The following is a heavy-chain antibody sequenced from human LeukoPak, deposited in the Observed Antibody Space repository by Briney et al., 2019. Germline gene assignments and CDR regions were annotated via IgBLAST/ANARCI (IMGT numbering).Heavy chain of an antibody. CDR2: INSDGSIT. CDR1: GFTFSSYW. V-gene: IGHV3-74*01. Sequence: PGGSLRLSCAASGFTFSSYWMRWVRQAPGKGLVWVSRINSDGSITSYADSVKGRFTISRDNAKNTLYLQMNSLRAEDMAIYYCARNLGLRDDYWGQGTLVTVSS. CDR3: ARNLGLRDDY. D-gene: IGHD4-17*01. J-gene: IGHJ4*02.